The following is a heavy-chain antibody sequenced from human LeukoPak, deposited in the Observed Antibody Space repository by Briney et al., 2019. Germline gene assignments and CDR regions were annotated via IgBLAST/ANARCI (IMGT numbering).Heavy chain of an antibody. Sequence: ASVKVSCKASGYTFTSYDINWVRQATGQGLEWMGWMNPNSGNTGYAQKFQGRVTITRNTSISTAYMELSSLRSEDTAVYYCARGGNAAAGTELYYMDVWGKGTTVTVSS. V-gene: IGHV1-8*01. CDR2: MNPNSGNT. CDR1: GYTFTSYD. J-gene: IGHJ6*03. D-gene: IGHD6-13*01. CDR3: ARGGNAAAGTELYYMDV.